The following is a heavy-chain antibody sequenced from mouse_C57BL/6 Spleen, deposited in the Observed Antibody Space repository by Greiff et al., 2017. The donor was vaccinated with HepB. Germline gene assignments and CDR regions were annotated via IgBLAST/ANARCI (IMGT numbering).Heavy chain of an antibody. CDR1: GFTFSDYG. CDR3: ARNGSSVYAMDY. V-gene: IGHV5-17*01. D-gene: IGHD1-1*01. J-gene: IGHJ4*01. Sequence: DVHLVESGGGLVKPGGSLKLSCAASGFTFSDYGMHWVRQAPEKGLEWVAYISSGSSTIYYADTVKGRFTISRDNAKNTLFLQMTSLRSEDTAMYYCARNGSSVYAMDYWGQGPSVTVSS. CDR2: ISSGSSTI.